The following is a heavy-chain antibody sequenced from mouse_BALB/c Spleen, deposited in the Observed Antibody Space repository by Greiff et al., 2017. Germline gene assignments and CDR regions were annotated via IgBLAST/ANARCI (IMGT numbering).Heavy chain of an antibody. Sequence: VQLQQSGAELVRPGTSVKVSCKASGYAFTNYLIEWVKQRPGQGLEWIGVINPGSGGTNYNEKFKGKATLTADKSSSTAYMQLSSLTSDDSAVYFCARVTTGGAYWGQGTLVTVSA. CDR3: ARVTTGGAY. CDR2: INPGSGGT. J-gene: IGHJ3*01. D-gene: IGHD1-1*01. V-gene: IGHV1-54*01. CDR1: GYAFTNYL.